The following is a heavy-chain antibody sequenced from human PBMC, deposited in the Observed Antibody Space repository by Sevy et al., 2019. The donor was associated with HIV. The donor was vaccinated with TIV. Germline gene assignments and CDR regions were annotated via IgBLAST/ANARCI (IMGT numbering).Heavy chain of an antibody. D-gene: IGHD2-21*01. V-gene: IGHV1-24*01. CDR3: AIYSYNWFDP. CDR2: FDPEDGET. Sequence: ASVKVSCKVSGYTLTELSMHWARQAPGIGLEWMGGFDPEDGETIYAQKFQGRVTMTEDTSTDTAYMELSSLRSEDTAVYYCAIYSYNWFDPWGQGTLVTVSS. CDR1: GYTLTELS. J-gene: IGHJ5*02.